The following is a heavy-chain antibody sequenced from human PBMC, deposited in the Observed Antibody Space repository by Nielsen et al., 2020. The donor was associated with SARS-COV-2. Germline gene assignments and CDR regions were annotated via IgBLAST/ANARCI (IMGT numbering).Heavy chain of an antibody. CDR2: VYYSGNT. J-gene: IGHJ5*02. D-gene: IGHD2-2*01. CDR1: GGSISNYY. V-gene: IGHV4-59*01. CDR3: ARVTLGYCSTATCNWFDP. Sequence: GSLRLSCTVSGGSISNYYWSWIRQPPGKGLEWIGYVYYSGNTNYNPSLKSRVTISVDTSKSQFSLKLSSVTAADTAVYYCARVTLGYCSTATCNWFDPWGQGTLVTVSS.